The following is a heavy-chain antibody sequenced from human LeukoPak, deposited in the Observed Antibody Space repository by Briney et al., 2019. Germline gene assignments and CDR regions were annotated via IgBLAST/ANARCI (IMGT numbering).Heavy chain of an antibody. V-gene: IGHV3-30*18. CDR2: ISYDGSNK. CDR3: AKARPPHKIEDFDI. CDR1: GFTFSSYG. J-gene: IGHJ3*02. Sequence: GGSLRLSCAASGFTFSSYGMHWVRQAPGKGLEWVAVISYDGSNKYYADSVKGRFTISRDNSKNTLYLQRNILRSEDTAVYYCAKARPPHKIEDFDIWGQGTMVTVSS.